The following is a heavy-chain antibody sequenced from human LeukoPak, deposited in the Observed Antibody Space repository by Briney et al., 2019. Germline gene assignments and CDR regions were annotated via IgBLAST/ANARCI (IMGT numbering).Heavy chain of an antibody. CDR3: ARAMYDILTGYSYFDY. D-gene: IGHD3-9*01. V-gene: IGHV1-2*02. CDR1: GYTFTGYY. Sequence: ASVKVSCKASGYTFTGYYMHWVRQAPGQGLEWMGWINPNSGGTNYAQKFQGRVTMTRDTSISTAYMELSRLRSDDTAVYYCARAMYDILTGYSYFDYWGQGTLVTVSS. CDR2: INPNSGGT. J-gene: IGHJ4*02.